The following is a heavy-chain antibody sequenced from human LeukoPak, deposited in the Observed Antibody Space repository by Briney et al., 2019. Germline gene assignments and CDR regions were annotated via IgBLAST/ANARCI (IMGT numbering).Heavy chain of an antibody. J-gene: IGHJ4*02. CDR1: GFTFSSYS. CDR3: ARDHAYDSSGQN. Sequence: PGGSLRLSCAASGFTFSSYSMNWVRQAPGKGLEWVSSISSSSSYIYYADSVKGRFTISRDNAKNSLYLQVNSLRAEDTAVYYCARDHAYDSSGQNWGQGTLVTVSS. V-gene: IGHV3-21*01. CDR2: ISSSSSYI. D-gene: IGHD3-22*01.